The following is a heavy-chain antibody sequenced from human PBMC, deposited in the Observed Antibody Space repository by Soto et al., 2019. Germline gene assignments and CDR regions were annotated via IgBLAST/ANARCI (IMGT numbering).Heavy chain of an antibody. CDR2: IDPSDSYT. J-gene: IGHJ6*02. V-gene: IGHV5-10-1*01. CDR1: GYSFTSYW. Sequence: GESLKISCKGSGYSFTSYWISWVRQMPGKGLEWMGRIDPSDSYTNYSPSFQGHVTISADKSISTAYLQWSSLKASDTAMYYCARLPTYYDILTGPSYYYYVMDGWGQGTTVTGSS. D-gene: IGHD3-9*01. CDR3: ARLPTYYDILTGPSYYYYVMDG.